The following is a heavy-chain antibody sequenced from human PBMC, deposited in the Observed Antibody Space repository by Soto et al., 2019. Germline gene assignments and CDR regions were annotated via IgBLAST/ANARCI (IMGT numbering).Heavy chain of an antibody. CDR3: AKDASWYAPFQH. Sequence: GGSLRLSCAASGFTFSSYGMHWVRQAPGKGLEWVAVISYDGSNKYYADSVKGRFTISRDNSKNTLYLQMNSLRAEDTAVYYCAKDASWYAPFQHWGQGTQVTVSS. D-gene: IGHD6-13*01. J-gene: IGHJ1*01. CDR1: GFTFSSYG. V-gene: IGHV3-30*18. CDR2: ISYDGSNK.